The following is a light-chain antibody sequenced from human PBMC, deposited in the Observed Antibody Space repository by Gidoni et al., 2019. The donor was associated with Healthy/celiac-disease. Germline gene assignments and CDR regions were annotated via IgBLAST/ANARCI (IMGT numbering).Light chain of an antibody. Sequence: IQMTHSPSSLSASVGDRVTITCRASQSISSYLNWYQQKPGKAPKLLIYAASSLQSGVPSRFSGSGSGTDFTLTISSLQPEDFATYYCQQSYSTPFTFXPXTKVDIK. CDR2: AAS. CDR1: QSISSY. CDR3: QQSYSTPFT. V-gene: IGKV1-39*01. J-gene: IGKJ3*01.